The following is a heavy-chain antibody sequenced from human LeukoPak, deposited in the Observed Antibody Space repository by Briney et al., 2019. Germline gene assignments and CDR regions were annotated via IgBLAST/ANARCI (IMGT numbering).Heavy chain of an antibody. CDR1: GYTFTGYY. Sequence: ASVKVSCKASGYTFTGYYMHWVRQAPGQGLEWMGWINPNSGGTNYAQKLQGRVTMTTDTSTSTAYMELRSLRSDDTAEYYCASMGWGAAPYFDYRGQGTLVTVSS. CDR2: INPNSGGT. D-gene: IGHD1-26*01. CDR3: ASMGWGAAPYFDY. J-gene: IGHJ4*02. V-gene: IGHV1-2*02.